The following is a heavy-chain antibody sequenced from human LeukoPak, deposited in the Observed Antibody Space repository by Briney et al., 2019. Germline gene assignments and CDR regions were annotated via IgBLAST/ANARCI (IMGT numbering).Heavy chain of an antibody. D-gene: IGHD6-19*01. V-gene: IGHV3-21*01. CDR3: ARDRGSGWFDY. J-gene: IGHJ4*02. Sequence: PGGSLRLSCAAPGFTFSSNSMNWVRQAPGKGLEWVSSISSSSSYIYYADSVKGRFTISRDNAKNSLYLQMSSLRAEDTAVYFCARDRGSGWFDYWGQGTLVTVSS. CDR1: GFTFSSNS. CDR2: ISSSSSYI.